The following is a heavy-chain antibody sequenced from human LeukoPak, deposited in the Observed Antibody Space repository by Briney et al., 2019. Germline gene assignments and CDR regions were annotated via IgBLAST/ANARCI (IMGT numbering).Heavy chain of an antibody. J-gene: IGHJ4*02. CDR1: GFTFSRYG. Sequence: SGGFLRLSCAASGFTFSRYGMHWVRQAPGKGLEWVALISYDGSNEYYADSVKGRFTVSRDNSRNTLYLQMNSLRPEDTAVYYCAKEAETVTIFGAIDYWGQGTLVTVSS. V-gene: IGHV3-30*18. CDR3: AKEAETVTIFGAIDY. CDR2: ISYDGSNE. D-gene: IGHD3-3*01.